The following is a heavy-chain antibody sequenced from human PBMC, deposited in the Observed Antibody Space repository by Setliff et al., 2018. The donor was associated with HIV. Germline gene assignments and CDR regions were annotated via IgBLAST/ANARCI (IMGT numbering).Heavy chain of an antibody. V-gene: IGHV1-2*02. J-gene: IGHJ5*01. Sequence: ASVKVSCKASGYTFTDYYVHWVRQAPGQGLEWMGWINPSSGGTNYAQTFQGRVTMTRDTSISTAFMDLSSLRSDDTAMYYCARGVGSSWFDSWGQGTLVTVSS. CDR1: GYTFTDYY. CDR3: ARGVGSSWFDS. D-gene: IGHD1-26*01. CDR2: INPSSGGT.